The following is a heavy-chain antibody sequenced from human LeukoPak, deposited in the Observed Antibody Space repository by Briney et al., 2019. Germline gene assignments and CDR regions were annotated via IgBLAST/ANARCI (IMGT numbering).Heavy chain of an antibody. J-gene: IGHJ4*02. D-gene: IGHD5-24*01. V-gene: IGHV3-23*01. CDR2: ISGSGGST. Sequence: GGSLRLSCVVSGFTFNIYAMSWVRQARGQGLEWVSAISGSGGSTYYADSVKGRLTISRDNTKNTLYLQMNSLRAEDTAVYYCAKDQDGYGFDYWGQGTLVTVSS. CDR1: GFTFNIYA. CDR3: AKDQDGYGFDY.